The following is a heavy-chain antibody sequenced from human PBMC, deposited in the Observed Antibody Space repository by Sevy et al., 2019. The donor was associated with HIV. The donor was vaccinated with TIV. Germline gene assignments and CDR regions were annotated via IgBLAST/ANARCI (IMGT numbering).Heavy chain of an antibody. CDR2: INPDNGGT. V-gene: IGHV1-2*02. CDR1: KYSFSDHY. Sequence: ASVKVSCKASKYSFSDHYIHWVRQAPGQGLEWMGWINPDNGGTNYAQKFQGRVTMTRDTSISTTYMEMSSLGSDDTAVYYCARGFRYRSYWSAVDFWGQGTLVTVRS. CDR3: ARGFRYRSYWSAVDF. J-gene: IGHJ4*02. D-gene: IGHD3-10*01.